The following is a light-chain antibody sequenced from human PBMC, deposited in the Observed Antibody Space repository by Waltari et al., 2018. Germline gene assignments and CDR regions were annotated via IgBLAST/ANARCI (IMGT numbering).Light chain of an antibody. CDR1: QSISTY. CDR2: GAS. CDR3: QQTNSYPYT. J-gene: IGKJ3*01. Sequence: EIQMTQSPTSLSASVGDRVVITCRASQSISTYLAWYQQTPGKAPNVLIYGASSLQSGVSSRFSGGGSGTDFTLTISSLQPEDFGIYFCQQTNSYPYTFGPGTKVDLK. V-gene: IGKV1-39*01.